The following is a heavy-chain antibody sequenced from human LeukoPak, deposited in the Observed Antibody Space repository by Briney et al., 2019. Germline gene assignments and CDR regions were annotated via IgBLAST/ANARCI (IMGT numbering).Heavy chain of an antibody. CDR1: GFTVSSHY. Sequence: QTGGSLRLSCAASGFTVSSHYMSWVRQAPGKGLEWVSVIYRCVNTSYADSVKGRFTISRDTSKNTLYFQMTSLRAEDTAVYYCARDGWYCSGGSCFDPWGQGTLVTVSS. CDR2: IYRCVNT. D-gene: IGHD2-15*01. V-gene: IGHV3-66*03. CDR3: ARDGWYCSGGSCFDP. J-gene: IGHJ5*02.